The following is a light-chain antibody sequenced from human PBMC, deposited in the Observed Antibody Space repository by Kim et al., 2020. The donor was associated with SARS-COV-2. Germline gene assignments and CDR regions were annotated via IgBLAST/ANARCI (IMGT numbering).Light chain of an antibody. CDR2: GAS. Sequence: EIVLTQSPGTLSLSPGERATLSCRASQSVSSSHLAWYQQKPGQAPRLLIYGASSRATGIPDRFSGSGSGTDFTLTISRLEPEDFAVYYCQQYATSPLTFGGGTKVEI. CDR3: QQYATSPLT. CDR1: QSVSSSH. V-gene: IGKV3-20*01. J-gene: IGKJ4*01.